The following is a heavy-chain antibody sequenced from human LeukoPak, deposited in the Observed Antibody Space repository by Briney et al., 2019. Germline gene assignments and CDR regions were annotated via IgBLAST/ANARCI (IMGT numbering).Heavy chain of an antibody. CDR3: ARDSSSGYYGD. V-gene: IGHV4-39*07. CDR2: IYYSGST. CDR1: GGSISSSSYY. Sequence: PSETLSLTCTVSGGSISSSSYYWGWTRQPPGKGLEWIGSIYYSGSTYYNPSLKSRVTISVDRSKNQFSLKLSSVTAADTAVYYCARDSSSGYYGDWGQGTLVTVSS. D-gene: IGHD3-22*01. J-gene: IGHJ4*02.